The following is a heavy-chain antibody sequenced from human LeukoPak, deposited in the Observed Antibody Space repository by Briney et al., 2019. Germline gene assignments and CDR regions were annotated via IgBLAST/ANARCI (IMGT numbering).Heavy chain of an antibody. V-gene: IGHV3-48*01. J-gene: IGHJ4*02. Sequence: GGSLRLSCAASGFTFSSYSMNWVRQAPGKGLEWVSYISSSSSTIYYADSVKGRFTISRDNSKNTLYLQMNSLRAEDTAVYYCAKGSNIVATIFWGQGTLVTVSS. CDR1: GFTFSSYS. CDR2: ISSSSSTI. CDR3: AKGSNIVATIF. D-gene: IGHD5-12*01.